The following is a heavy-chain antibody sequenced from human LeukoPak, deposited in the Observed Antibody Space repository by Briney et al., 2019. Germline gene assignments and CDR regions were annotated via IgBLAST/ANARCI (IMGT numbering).Heavy chain of an antibody. CDR2: IYYSGST. J-gene: IGHJ4*02. CDR1: GGSIISYD. CDR3: ARGALIVGATSFDY. D-gene: IGHD1-26*01. V-gene: IGHV4-59*01. Sequence: KPSETLSLTCTVSGGSIISYDWSWIRQPPGRGLEWIRYIYYSGSTNYNPSLKSRVTISVDTSMNQFSLKLSSVTAADTAVYYCARGALIVGATSFDYWGQGTLVTVSS.